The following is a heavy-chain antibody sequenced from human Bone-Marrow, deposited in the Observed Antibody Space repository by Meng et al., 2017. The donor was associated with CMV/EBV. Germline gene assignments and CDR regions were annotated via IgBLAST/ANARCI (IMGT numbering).Heavy chain of an antibody. CDR3: AQVRVAGYAFHI. J-gene: IGHJ3*02. D-gene: IGHD2-15*01. V-gene: IGHV1-69*02. Sequence: SVKVSCKASGDTFSSYSISWVRQAPGQGLEWMGRILPMFDMRKYGEKLQDRVTITADRTTSTAYMELSGLRSEDTAVYYCAQVRVAGYAFHIWGQGTMVTVSS. CDR2: ILPMFDMR. CDR1: GDTFSSYS.